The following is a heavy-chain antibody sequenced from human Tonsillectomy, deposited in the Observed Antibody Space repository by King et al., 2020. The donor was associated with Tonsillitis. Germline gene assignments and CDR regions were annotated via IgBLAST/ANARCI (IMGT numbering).Heavy chain of an antibody. Sequence: VQLVESGGGLVKPGGSLRISCAASGFTFSTYRMNWVRQAPGKGLEWVSSISSSSSYIYYADSVKGRFTISRDNAKNSLYLQMNSLRVEDTAVYYCARHIFGEENYGMDVWGQGTTVTVSS. V-gene: IGHV3-21*01. D-gene: IGHD3-10*02. CDR2: ISSSSSYI. J-gene: IGHJ6*02. CDR3: ARHIFGEENYGMDV. CDR1: GFTFSTYR.